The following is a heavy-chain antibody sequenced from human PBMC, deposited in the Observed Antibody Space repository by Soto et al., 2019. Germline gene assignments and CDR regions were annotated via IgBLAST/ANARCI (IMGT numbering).Heavy chain of an antibody. V-gene: IGHV1-18*01. J-gene: IGHJ6*02. D-gene: IGHD2-8*01. CDR2: ISGYNGDT. Sequence: QGQLVQSGPEVKKPGASVKVSCKASGYTFTRYGISWVRQAPGQGLEWMGWISGYNGDTKYATKFQGRVTMTIDTSTTTAYMELRSLTSDDSAVYYCAKNGQPPYYYYGMDVWGQGTTVTVSS. CDR1: GYTFTRYG. CDR3: AKNGQPPYYYYGMDV.